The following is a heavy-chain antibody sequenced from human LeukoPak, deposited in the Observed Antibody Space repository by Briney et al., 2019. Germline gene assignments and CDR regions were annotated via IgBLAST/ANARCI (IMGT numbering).Heavy chain of an antibody. CDR1: GGTFSSSA. Sequence: SVKVSCKASGGTFSSSAITWVRQAPGQGLEWMGRIIPVLNITSYAQKFQGSVTITADTSTSTVYMELSSLRYEETAVYYCARDQGLTAPPPYGLDVWGQGTTVIVSS. CDR3: ARDQGLTAPPPYGLDV. D-gene: IGHD5-18*01. V-gene: IGHV1-69*04. CDR2: IIPVLNIT. J-gene: IGHJ6*02.